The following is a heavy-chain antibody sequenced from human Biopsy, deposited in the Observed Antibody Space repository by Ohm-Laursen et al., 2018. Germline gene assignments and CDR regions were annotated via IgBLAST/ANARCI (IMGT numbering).Heavy chain of an antibody. V-gene: IGHV1-2*02. CDR3: ARDIMNRIAGLVARSDVFDV. Sequence: ASVKVSCKGSGYAVNDYFLHWLRQAPGQGAGWMGGISPNSGGTNYAQKFQGRVTMTTDASTSTVYLELRRLISDDTAVYYCARDIMNRIAGLVARSDVFDVWGQGTLVTVSS. CDR1: GYAVNDYF. D-gene: IGHD3-16*01. J-gene: IGHJ3*01. CDR2: ISPNSGGT.